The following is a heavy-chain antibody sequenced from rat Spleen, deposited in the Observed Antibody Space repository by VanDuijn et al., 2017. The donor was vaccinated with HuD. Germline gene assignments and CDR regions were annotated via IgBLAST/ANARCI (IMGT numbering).Heavy chain of an antibody. D-gene: IGHD1-12*02. Sequence: EVQLQESGPGLVKPSQSLSLTCSVTGYSITSNYWGWIRKFPGNKMEWMGYISYSGSTSYNPSLKSRISITRDTSKNQFFLQLNSVTTEDTATYYCARYSPYYYDGSYYYASFDYWGQGVMVTVSS. CDR1: GYSITSNY. CDR2: ISYSGST. V-gene: IGHV3-1*01. CDR3: ARYSPYYYDGSYYYASFDY. J-gene: IGHJ2*01.